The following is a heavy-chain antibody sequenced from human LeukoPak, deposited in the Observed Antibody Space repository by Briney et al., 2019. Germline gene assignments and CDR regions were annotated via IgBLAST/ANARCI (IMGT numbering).Heavy chain of an antibody. CDR3: AKDKSKWGRERYYYFDY. J-gene: IGHJ4*02. CDR2: ISYDGSNK. CDR1: GFTFSSYG. V-gene: IGHV3-30*18. Sequence: PGRSLRLSCAVSGFTFSSYGMHWVRQAPGKGLEWVAVISYDGSNKYYADSVKGRFSISRDNSKNTLYLQMNSLRAEDTAVYYCAKDKSKWGRERYYYFDYWGQGTLVTVSS. D-gene: IGHD7-27*01.